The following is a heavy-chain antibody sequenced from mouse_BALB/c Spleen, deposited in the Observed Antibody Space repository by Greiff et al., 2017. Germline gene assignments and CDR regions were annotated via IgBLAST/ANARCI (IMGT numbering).Heavy chain of an antibody. CDR1: GFTFSSYA. CDR3: ARAITTARAWFAY. CDR2: ISSGGST. V-gene: IGHV5-6-5*01. J-gene: IGHJ3*01. Sequence: EVQLVESGGGLVKPGGSLKLSCAASGFTFSSYAMSWVRQTPEKRLEWVASISSGGSTYYPDSVKGRFTISRDNARNILYLQMSSLRSEDTAMYYCARAITTARAWFAYWGQGTLVTVSA. D-gene: IGHD1-2*01.